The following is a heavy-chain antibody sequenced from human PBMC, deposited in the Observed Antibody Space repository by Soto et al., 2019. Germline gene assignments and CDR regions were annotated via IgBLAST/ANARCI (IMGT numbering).Heavy chain of an antibody. J-gene: IGHJ4*02. CDR2: ISSSSSYI. CDR3: ARAPGAAARPPFDY. CDR1: RFIFNSYS. D-gene: IGHD6-13*01. V-gene: IGHV3-21*01. Sequence: GGSLRLSCAASRFIFNSYSMNWVRQAPGKGLEWVSSISSSSSYIYYANSVKGRFTISRDNAKNSLYLQMNSLRAEDTAVYYCARAPGAAARPPFDYWGRGTLVTVSS.